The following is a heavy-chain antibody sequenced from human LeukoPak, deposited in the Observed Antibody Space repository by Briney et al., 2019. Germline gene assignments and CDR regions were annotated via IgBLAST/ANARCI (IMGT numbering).Heavy chain of an antibody. D-gene: IGHD3-10*01. CDR3: AHYGSGSYYLFDY. V-gene: IGHV3-23*01. CDR2: ISGSGGST. J-gene: IGHJ4*02. CDR1: GFSFSSYD. Sequence: GGSLRLSCAASGFSFSSYDMSWVRQAPGRGLEWVSVISGSGGSTNYADSVKGRFTISRDNSKNTLYLQMNSLRAEDTAVYYCAHYGSGSYYLFDYWGQGTLVTVSS.